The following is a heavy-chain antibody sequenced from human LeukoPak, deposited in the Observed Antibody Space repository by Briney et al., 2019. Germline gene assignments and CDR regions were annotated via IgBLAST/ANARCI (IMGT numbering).Heavy chain of an antibody. J-gene: IGHJ4*02. Sequence: GRSLRLSCAASGFTFSSYGMHWVRQAPGKGLEGVAVIWYDGSNKYYADSVKCRFTISRDNSKNTMYLQMNSLRAEDTAVYYCARDGIIQLWSQGHFDYWGQGTLVTVSS. D-gene: IGHD5-18*01. CDR1: GFTFSSYG. CDR3: ARDGIIQLWSQGHFDY. CDR2: IWYDGSNK. V-gene: IGHV3-33*01.